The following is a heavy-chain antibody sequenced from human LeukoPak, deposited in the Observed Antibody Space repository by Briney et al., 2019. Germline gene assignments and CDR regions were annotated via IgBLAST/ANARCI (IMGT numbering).Heavy chain of an antibody. CDR2: IYWDDDK. J-gene: IGHJ4*02. CDR3: AHTPSVVAMGY. D-gene: IGHD3-22*01. V-gene: IGHV2-5*02. Sequence: GSGPTLGKPTQTLTLTCPFSGVSLSTSGVGVGWIPPPPGKAPEWLALIYWDDDKRYSPSLKSRLTITKDTSKNQVVLTMTNMDPVDTATYYCAHTPSVVAMGYWGQGTLVTVSS. CDR1: GVSLSTSGVG.